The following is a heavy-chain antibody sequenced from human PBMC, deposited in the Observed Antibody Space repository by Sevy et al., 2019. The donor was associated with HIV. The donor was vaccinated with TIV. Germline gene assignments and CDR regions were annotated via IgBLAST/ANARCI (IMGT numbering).Heavy chain of an antibody. CDR3: ARVSIVGATSDYMDV. Sequence: GGSLRLSCAASGFTVSSNYMSWVRQAPGKGLEWVSVIYSGGSTYYADSVKGRFTISRDNSKNTLYLQMNSLRAEDTAVYYCARVSIVGATSDYMDVWGKGTTVTVSS. D-gene: IGHD1-26*01. CDR1: GFTVSSNY. CDR2: IYSGGST. J-gene: IGHJ6*03. V-gene: IGHV3-53*01.